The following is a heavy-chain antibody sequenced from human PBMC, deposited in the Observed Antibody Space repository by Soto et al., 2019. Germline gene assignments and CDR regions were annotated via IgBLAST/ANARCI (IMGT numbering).Heavy chain of an antibody. D-gene: IGHD5-18*01. V-gene: IGHV4-30-4*01. CDR3: ASALIQLWHLFYYGMDV. J-gene: IGHJ6*02. Sequence: SETLSLTCTVSGGSISSGDYYWRWIRQPPGKGLEWFGYIYYSGTTTYNPSLKSRVTISVDPSKNQFSLKVSSVPAADTAMYYCASALIQLWHLFYYGMDVWGQGTPVTV. CDR1: GGSISSGDYY. CDR2: IYYSGTT.